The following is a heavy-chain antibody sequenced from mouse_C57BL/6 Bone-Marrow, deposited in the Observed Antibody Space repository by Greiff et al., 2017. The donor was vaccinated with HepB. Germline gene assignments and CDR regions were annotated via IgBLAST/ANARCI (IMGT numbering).Heavy chain of an antibody. Sequence: EVMLVESGGGLVKPGGSLKLSCAASGFTFSDYGMHWVRQAPEKGLVWVAYISSGSSTIYYADTVKGRFTISRDNAKNTLFLQMTSLRSEDTAMYYCAKGGYYYGSLDYWGQGTTLTVSS. D-gene: IGHD1-1*01. V-gene: IGHV5-17*01. CDR2: ISSGSSTI. CDR1: GFTFSDYG. CDR3: AKGGYYYGSLDY. J-gene: IGHJ2*01.